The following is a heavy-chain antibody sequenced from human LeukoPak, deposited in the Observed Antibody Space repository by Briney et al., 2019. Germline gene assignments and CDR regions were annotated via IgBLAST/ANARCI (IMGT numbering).Heavy chain of an antibody. CDR1: GGSISSSSYY. CDR3: ARDAYYYYDSSGYIDY. V-gene: IGHV4-39*07. J-gene: IGHJ4*02. Sequence: ASETLSLTCTVSGGSISSSSYYWGWIRQPPGKGLEWIGSIYYSGSTYYNPSLKSRVTISVDTSKNQFFLKLSSVTAADTAVYYCARDAYYYYDSSGYIDYWGQGTLVTVSS. CDR2: IYYSGST. D-gene: IGHD3-22*01.